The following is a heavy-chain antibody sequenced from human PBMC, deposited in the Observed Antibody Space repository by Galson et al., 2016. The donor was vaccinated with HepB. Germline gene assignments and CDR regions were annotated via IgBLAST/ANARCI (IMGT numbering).Heavy chain of an antibody. CDR3: AREGAEMAVAGTAFDY. J-gene: IGHJ4*02. Sequence: SLRLSCAASGLTFSSYGMHWVRQAPGKGLEWVAVIWFDGSNKYYADAVKGRFTISRDNSKNTLYLQMHSLRAEDTAVYFCAREGAEMAVAGTAFDYWGQGTLVTVSS. V-gene: IGHV3-33*01. CDR1: GLTFSSYG. CDR2: IWFDGSNK. D-gene: IGHD6-19*01.